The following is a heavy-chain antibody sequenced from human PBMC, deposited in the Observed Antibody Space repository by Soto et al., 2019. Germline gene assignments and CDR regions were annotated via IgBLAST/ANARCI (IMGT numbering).Heavy chain of an antibody. CDR1: GYTFTSHG. D-gene: IGHD3-10*01. CDR3: ARMVRGSNIDYYHYMDV. Sequence: QVQLVQSGGEVRKPGASVKVSCKASGYTFTSHGISWVRQAPGQGLEWMGWISAYNGDTNYAQKLQGRVTVTTDRSTNTAYMELRSLRSEDTAVYYCARMVRGSNIDYYHYMDVWGKGTTVTVSS. J-gene: IGHJ6*03. V-gene: IGHV1-18*01. CDR2: ISAYNGDT.